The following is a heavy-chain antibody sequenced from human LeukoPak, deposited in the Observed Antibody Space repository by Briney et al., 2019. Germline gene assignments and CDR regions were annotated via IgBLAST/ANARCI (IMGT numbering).Heavy chain of an antibody. CDR2: IYTSGST. CDR1: GGSINSY. D-gene: IGHD2-21*02. CDR3: AREVVTATSSFDY. V-gene: IGHV4-4*07. Sequence: SETLSLTCTVSGGSINSYWSWIRQPAGKGLEWIGRIYTSGSTNYNPSLKSRVTISVDTSKNQFSLKLSSVTAADTAVYYCAREVVTATSSFDYWGQGTLVTVSS. J-gene: IGHJ4*02.